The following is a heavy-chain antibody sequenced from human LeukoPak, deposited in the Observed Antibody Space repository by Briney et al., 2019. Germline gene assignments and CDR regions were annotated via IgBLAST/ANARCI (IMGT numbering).Heavy chain of an antibody. J-gene: IGHJ4*02. D-gene: IGHD4-23*01. Sequence: QTGGSLRLSCAASGFTFHNYAMTWVRQAPGKGLEWVSSISGTGRSAYYADSVKGRFTSSRDNSKNTLYLQMNSLSAEDTAVYYCAKFPPPPQTMVVTRNEHWGQGTLVTVSS. CDR2: ISGTGRSA. V-gene: IGHV3-23*01. CDR3: AKFPPPPQTMVVTRNEH. CDR1: GFTFHNYA.